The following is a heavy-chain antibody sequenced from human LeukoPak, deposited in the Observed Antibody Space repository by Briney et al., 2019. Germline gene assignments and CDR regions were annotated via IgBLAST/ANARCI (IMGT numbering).Heavy chain of an antibody. CDR3: ARLDGSGYYSFDY. V-gene: IGHV3-7*03. J-gene: IGHJ4*02. Sequence: GGSLRLSCAASGFTFSTYWMSWVRQAPGKGLEWVANIKQDGSEEYYVDSLKGRFTISRDNSKNTLHLQMNSLRAEDTAVYYCARLDGSGYYSFDYWGQGTLVTVSS. D-gene: IGHD5-12*01. CDR2: IKQDGSEE. CDR1: GFTFSTYW.